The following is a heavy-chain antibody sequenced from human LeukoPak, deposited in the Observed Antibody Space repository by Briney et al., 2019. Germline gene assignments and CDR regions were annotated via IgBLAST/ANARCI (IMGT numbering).Heavy chain of an antibody. V-gene: IGHV3-15*01. Sequence: PGGSLRLSCAASGFTFSNAWMSWVRQAPGKGLEWVGRIKSKTDGGTTDYAAPVKGRFTISRDDSKNTLYLQMNGLKTEDTAVYYCTTLPGPDYGDYGHFDYWGQGTLVTVSS. CDR3: TTLPGPDYGDYGHFDY. D-gene: IGHD4-17*01. CDR2: IKSKTDGGTT. J-gene: IGHJ4*02. CDR1: GFTFSNAW.